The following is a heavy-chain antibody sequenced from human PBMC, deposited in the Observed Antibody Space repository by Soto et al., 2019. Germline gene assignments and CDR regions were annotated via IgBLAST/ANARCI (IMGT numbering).Heavy chain of an antibody. D-gene: IGHD4-17*01. V-gene: IGHV3-30*03. CDR1: GFMFSDSD. CDR3: AREGTMTSFTY. Sequence: PGGSLRLSCAASGFMFSDSDMHWVRQAPGKGLEWVAEVSYDGSKKYYADSVKGRFTTSRDNSKNTLYLQMNSLRPEDTAVYYCAREGTMTSFTYWGQGALVTVSS. J-gene: IGHJ4*02. CDR2: VSYDGSKK.